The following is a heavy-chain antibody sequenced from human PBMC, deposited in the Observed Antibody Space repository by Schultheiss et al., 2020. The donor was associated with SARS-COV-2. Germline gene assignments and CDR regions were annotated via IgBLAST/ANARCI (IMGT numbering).Heavy chain of an antibody. CDR3: ARSLGKVPAAMNDY. Sequence: GESLKISCAASGFTFSSYAMSWVRQAPGKGLEWVSAISGSGGSTYYADSVKGRFTISRDNSKNTLYLQMNSLRAEDTAVYYCARSLGKVPAAMNDYWGQGTLVTVSS. V-gene: IGHV3-23*01. CDR2: ISGSGGST. CDR1: GFTFSSYA. D-gene: IGHD2-2*01. J-gene: IGHJ4*02.